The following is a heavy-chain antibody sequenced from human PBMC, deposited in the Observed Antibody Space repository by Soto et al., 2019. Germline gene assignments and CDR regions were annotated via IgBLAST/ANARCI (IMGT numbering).Heavy chain of an antibody. CDR2: ISVYNGNT. CDR1: GYTFTSYG. Sequence: QVQLVQSGAEVKKPGASVKVSCKASGYTFTSYGISWVRQAPGQGLEWMGWISVYNGNTNYAQKLQGRVTMTTDTSTSTAYMEMRSLRSYETAVYYCARDSSSSWYGDSGYWGQGTLVTVSS. J-gene: IGHJ4*02. V-gene: IGHV1-18*04. D-gene: IGHD6-13*01. CDR3: ARDSSSSWYGDSGY.